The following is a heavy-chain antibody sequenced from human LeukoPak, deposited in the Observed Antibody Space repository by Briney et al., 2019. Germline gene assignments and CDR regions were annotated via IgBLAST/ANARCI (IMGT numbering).Heavy chain of an antibody. CDR2: IIPILGIA. CDR3: ASSPPDYYDSSGYYPFDY. V-gene: IGHV1-69*04. D-gene: IGHD3-22*01. J-gene: IGHJ4*02. Sequence: ASVKVSCKASGGTFSSYAISWVRQAPGQGLEWMGRIIPILGIANYAQKFQGRVTITADKSTSTAYMELSSLRSEDTAVYYCASSPPDYYDSSGYYPFDYWGQGTLVTVSS. CDR1: GGTFSSYA.